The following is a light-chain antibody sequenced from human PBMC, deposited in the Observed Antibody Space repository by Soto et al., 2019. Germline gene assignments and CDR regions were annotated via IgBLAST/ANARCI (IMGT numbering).Light chain of an antibody. CDR3: LQDYNYPWT. Sequence: ASQMTQSPSSLSASVGDRVRITWRASQGIRNDLGWYQQTPGKAPKLLIYAASSLQRGAPSRFRGSRSGTDFTLTISSLQPEDFAPYYCLQDYNYPWTFGQGTKVDI. V-gene: IGKV1-6*01. CDR2: AAS. CDR1: QGIRND. J-gene: IGKJ1*01.